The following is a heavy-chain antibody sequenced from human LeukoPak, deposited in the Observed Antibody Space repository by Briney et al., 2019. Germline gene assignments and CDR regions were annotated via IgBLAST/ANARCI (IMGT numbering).Heavy chain of an antibody. D-gene: IGHD3-22*01. CDR1: GGTFSSYA. Sequence: SVKVSCKASGGTFSSYAISWVRQAPGQGLEWMGGIIPIFGTANYAQKFQGRDTITADESTSTAYMELSSLRSEDTAVYYCARDNARENYYDSSGYYYLDYWGQGTLVTVSS. CDR3: ARDNARENYYDSSGYYYLDY. J-gene: IGHJ4*02. CDR2: IIPIFGTA. V-gene: IGHV1-69*13.